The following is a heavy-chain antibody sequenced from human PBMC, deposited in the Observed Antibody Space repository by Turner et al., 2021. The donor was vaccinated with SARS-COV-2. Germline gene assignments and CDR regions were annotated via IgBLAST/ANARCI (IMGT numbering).Heavy chain of an antibody. CDR2: ISSSSSYI. Sequence: EVQLVESGGGLVKPGGSLRLSCAASGFTFSSYTMYWVRQAPGKGLEWVSSISSSSSYIYYADSVKGRFTISRDNAKNSLYLQMNSLRAEDTAVYYCAKTQRRNWYFDLWGRGTLVTVSS. CDR3: AKTQRRNWYFDL. J-gene: IGHJ2*01. V-gene: IGHV3-21*01. CDR1: GFTFSSYT.